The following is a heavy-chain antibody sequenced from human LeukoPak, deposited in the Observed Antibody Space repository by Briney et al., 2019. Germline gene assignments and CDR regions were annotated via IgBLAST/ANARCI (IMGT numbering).Heavy chain of an antibody. D-gene: IGHD6-19*01. J-gene: IGHJ4*02. V-gene: IGHV3-48*02. CDR1: GFTFSNYA. CDR3: ARERGYTSGWYLDY. Sequence: GGSLRLSCAASGFTFSNYAMSWVRQAPGKGLEWVSYLGPGSNTIFYADSVKGRFTISRDDAKSSLFLQMNSLRDEDTAVYYCARERGYTSGWYLDYWSQGTLVTVSS. CDR2: LGPGSNTI.